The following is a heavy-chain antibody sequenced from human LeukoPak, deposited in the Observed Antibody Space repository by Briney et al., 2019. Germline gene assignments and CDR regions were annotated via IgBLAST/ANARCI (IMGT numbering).Heavy chain of an antibody. J-gene: IGHJ4*02. CDR3: TTARLVRGVPYDY. CDR1: GFTFSNAW. V-gene: IGHV3-15*01. Sequence: GGSLRLSCAASGFTFSNAWMSWVRQAPGKGREWVGRIKSKTDGGTTDYAAPVKGRFTNSRDDSKNTLYLQMNSLKTEDTAVYYCTTARLVRGVPYDYWGQGTLVTVSS. D-gene: IGHD3-10*01. CDR2: IKSKTDGGTT.